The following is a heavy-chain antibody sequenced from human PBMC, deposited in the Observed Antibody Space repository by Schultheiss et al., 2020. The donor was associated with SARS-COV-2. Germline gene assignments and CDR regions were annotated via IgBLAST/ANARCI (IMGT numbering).Heavy chain of an antibody. CDR2: ISWNSGTV. CDR3: ARDGGYCSSTSCYHNYYYYMDV. Sequence: GGSLRLSCAASGFIFDDYAMYWVRQAPGKGLEWVSGISWNSGTVGYADSVEGRFTISRDNAKNSLYLQMNSLRAEDTAVYYCARDGGYCSSTSCYHNYYYYMDVWGKGTTVTVSS. CDR1: GFIFDDYA. J-gene: IGHJ6*03. D-gene: IGHD2-2*01. V-gene: IGHV3-9*01.